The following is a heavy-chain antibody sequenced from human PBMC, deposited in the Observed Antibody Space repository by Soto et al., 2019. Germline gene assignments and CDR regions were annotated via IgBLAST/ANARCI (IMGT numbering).Heavy chain of an antibody. CDR1: GFTFSSYS. V-gene: IGHV3-21*01. CDR2: ISSSSSYI. Sequence: ESGGGLVKPGGSLRLSCAASGFTFSSYSMNWVRQAPGKGLEWVSSISSSSSYIYYADSVKGRFTISRDNAKNSLYLQMNSLRAEDTAVYYCAPNGVYNNWFDPWGQGTLVTVSS. CDR3: APNGVYNNWFDP. D-gene: IGHD2-8*01. J-gene: IGHJ5*02.